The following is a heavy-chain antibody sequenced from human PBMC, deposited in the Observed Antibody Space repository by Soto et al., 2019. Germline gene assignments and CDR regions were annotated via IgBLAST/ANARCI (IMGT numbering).Heavy chain of an antibody. CDR1: GGTFSSYA. D-gene: IGHD6-6*01. CDR2: IIPIFGTA. CDR3: ARAASSIAVRYYYYGMDV. Sequence: QVQLVQSGAEVKKPGSSVKVSCKASGGTFSSYASSWVRQAPGQGLEWMGGIIPIFGTANYAQKFQGRVTITADESTSTAYMELSSLRSEDTAVYYCARAASSIAVRYYYYGMDVWGQGTTVTVSS. V-gene: IGHV1-69*01. J-gene: IGHJ6*02.